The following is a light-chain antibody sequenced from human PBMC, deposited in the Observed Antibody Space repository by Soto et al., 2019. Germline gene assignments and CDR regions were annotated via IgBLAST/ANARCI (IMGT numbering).Light chain of an antibody. Sequence: DIQMTQSPSTLSASVGDRVTITCRASQSISSWLAWYQQKPGTAPKLLIYRASSLETGVPSRFSGSGSGAEFTLTISSLQPDDFATYYCQHYDTYSSTFGPGTEVDIK. J-gene: IGKJ3*01. CDR2: RAS. CDR3: QHYDTYSST. V-gene: IGKV1-5*03. CDR1: QSISSW.